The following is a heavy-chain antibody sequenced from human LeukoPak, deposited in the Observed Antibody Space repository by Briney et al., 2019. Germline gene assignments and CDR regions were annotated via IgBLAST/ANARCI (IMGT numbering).Heavy chain of an antibody. Sequence: ASVKVSCKASGYTFTSYYMHWVRQAPGQGLEWMGIINPSGGSASYAQKFQGRVTMTRDMSTSTVYMELSSLRSEDTAVYYCARDNYDSSGVDYYYMDVWGKGTTVTISS. J-gene: IGHJ6*03. D-gene: IGHD3-22*01. V-gene: IGHV1-46*01. CDR3: ARDNYDSSGVDYYYMDV. CDR2: INPSGGSA. CDR1: GYTFTSYY.